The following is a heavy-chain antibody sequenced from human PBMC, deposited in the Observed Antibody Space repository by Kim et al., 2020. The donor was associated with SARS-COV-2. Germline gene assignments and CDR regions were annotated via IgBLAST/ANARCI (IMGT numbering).Heavy chain of an antibody. CDR1: GGSISSGGYY. CDR2: IYYSGST. CDR3: ARDLFRERLNYYDSSGQSGVWYFYGMDV. Sequence: SETLSLTCTVSGGSISSGGYYWSWIRQHPGKGLEWIGYIYYSGSTYYNPSLKSRVTISVDTSKNQFSLKLSSVTAADTAVYYCARDLFRERLNYYDSSGQSGVWYFYGMDVWGQVTTVTVSS. D-gene: IGHD3-22*01. V-gene: IGHV4-31*03. J-gene: IGHJ6*02.